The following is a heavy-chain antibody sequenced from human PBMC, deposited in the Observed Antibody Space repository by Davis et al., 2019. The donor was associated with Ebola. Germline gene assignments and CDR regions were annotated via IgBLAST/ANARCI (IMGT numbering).Heavy chain of an antibody. J-gene: IGHJ4*02. V-gene: IGHV3-23*01. CDR1: VITFSSYA. Sequence: GESLKISCTDSVITFSSYAMTWIRQAPGKGLEWVSHISSTSSSMYYADSVKGRFTISRDNSKNTLYLQMNSLRAEDTAVYYCAKVVTLHFDYWGQGTLVTVSS. CDR3: AKVVTLHFDY. CDR2: ISSTSSSM. D-gene: IGHD3-16*01.